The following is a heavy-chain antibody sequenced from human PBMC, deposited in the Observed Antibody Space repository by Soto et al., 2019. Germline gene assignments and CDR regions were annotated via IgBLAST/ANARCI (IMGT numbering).Heavy chain of an antibody. Sequence: SVKVSCKASGGTFSSYAISWVRQAPGQGLEWMGGIIPIFGTANYAQKFQGRVTITADESTSTAYMELSSLRSEDTAVYYCARVRDGGLGVAPGPYNWFDPWGQGTLVTVSS. V-gene: IGHV1-69*13. CDR2: IIPIFGTA. J-gene: IGHJ5*02. D-gene: IGHD6-6*01. CDR3: ARVRDGGLGVAPGPYNWFDP. CDR1: GGTFSSYA.